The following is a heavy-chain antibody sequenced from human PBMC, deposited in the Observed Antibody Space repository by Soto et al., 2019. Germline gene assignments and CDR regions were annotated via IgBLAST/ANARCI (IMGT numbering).Heavy chain of an antibody. V-gene: IGHV1-69*02. D-gene: IGHD5-18*01. CDR1: GGTFSSYT. CDR2: IIPTLSIA. CDR3: AAELYSYGSNWFDP. Sequence: SVKVSCKASGGTFSSYTISWVRQAPGQGLEWIGRIIPTLSIANYAQKFQERVTITRDKSTSTAYMELSSLRSEDTAVYYCAAELYSYGSNWFDPWGQGTLVTVSS. J-gene: IGHJ5*02.